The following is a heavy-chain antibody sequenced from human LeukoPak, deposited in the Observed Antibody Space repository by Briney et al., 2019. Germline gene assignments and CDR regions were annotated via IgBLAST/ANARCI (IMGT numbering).Heavy chain of an antibody. CDR1: GGSISSYY. D-gene: IGHD3-10*01. CDR2: IYTSGST. CDR3: AIQTYYYGSGTLDYFDY. Sequence: PSETLSLTCTVSGGSISSYYWSWIRQPAGKGLEWIGRIYTSGSTNYNPSLKSRVTMSVDTSKNQFSLKLSSVTAADTAVYYSAIQTYYYGSGTLDYFDYWGQGTLVTVSS. V-gene: IGHV4-4*07. J-gene: IGHJ4*02.